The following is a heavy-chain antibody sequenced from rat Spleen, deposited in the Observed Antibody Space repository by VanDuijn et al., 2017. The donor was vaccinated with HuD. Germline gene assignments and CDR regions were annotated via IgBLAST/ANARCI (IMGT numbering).Heavy chain of an antibody. Sequence: EVQLVESGGGLVQPGRSLKLSCAASGRTFSDYYMAWVRQAPTKGLEWVAYISTGGTTTYYRDSVKGRFTISRDDAKSTLYLQMDSLRSEDTATYYCTTGIQPRHWGQGVMVTVSS. V-gene: IGHV5-27*01. J-gene: IGHJ2*01. CDR1: GRTFSDYY. CDR3: TTGIQPRH. CDR2: ISTGGTTT. D-gene: IGHD1-5*01.